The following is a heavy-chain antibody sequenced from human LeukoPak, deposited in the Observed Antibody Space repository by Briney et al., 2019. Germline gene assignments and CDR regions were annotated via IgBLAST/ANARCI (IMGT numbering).Heavy chain of an antibody. CDR2: IYYSGST. J-gene: IGHJ4*02. CDR1: GGSISSSSYY. V-gene: IGHV4-39*01. Sequence: SETLSLTCTVSGGSISSSSYYWGWIRQPPGKGLEWVGSIYYSGSTYYNPSLKSRVTISVDTSKNQFSLKLSSVTAADTAVYYCARHGRWLQFEDYWGQGTLVTVSS. CDR3: ARHGRWLQFEDY. D-gene: IGHD5-24*01.